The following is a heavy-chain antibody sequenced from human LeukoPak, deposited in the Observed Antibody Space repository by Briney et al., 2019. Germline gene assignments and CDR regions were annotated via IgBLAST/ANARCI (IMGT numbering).Heavy chain of an antibody. CDR3: LRDRGYSTYDC. CDR1: AFTYSYYW. D-gene: IGHD6-13*01. Sequence: PGGSLILSCASSAFTYSYYWMNWVRQAPGKGLEGVASIKQDGSEKYYVDSVKGRFTIPRDNAESSLYLQMNTLRAEDTAVYYCLRDRGYSTYDCWGQGTLVTVSS. CDR2: IKQDGSEK. V-gene: IGHV3-7*01. J-gene: IGHJ4*02.